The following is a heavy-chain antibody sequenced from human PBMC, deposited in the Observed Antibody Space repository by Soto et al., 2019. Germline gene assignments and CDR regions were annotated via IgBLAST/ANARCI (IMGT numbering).Heavy chain of an antibody. J-gene: IGHJ6*02. CDR1: GGSFSGYY. CDR3: AMRFGYSSSGHLYYYYYGMDV. D-gene: IGHD6-6*01. Sequence: PSETLSLTCAVYGGSFSGYYWSWIRQPPGKGLEWIGEINHSGSTNYNPSLKSRVTISVDTSKNQFSLKLSSVTAADTAVYYCAMRFGYSSSGHLYYYYYGMDVWGQGTTVTVSS. V-gene: IGHV4-34*01. CDR2: INHSGST.